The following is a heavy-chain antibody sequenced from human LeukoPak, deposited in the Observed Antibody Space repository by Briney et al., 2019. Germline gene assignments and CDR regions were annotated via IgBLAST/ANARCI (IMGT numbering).Heavy chain of an antibody. J-gene: IGHJ4*02. CDR2: IIPIFGTA. Sequence: VASVKVSCKASGGTFSSYAISWVRQAPGQGLEWMGGIIPIFGTANYAQKFQGRVTMTRDMSTSTVYMELSSLRSEDTAVYYCARGGGIGNSLLDYWGQGTLVTVSS. CDR3: ARGGGIGNSLLDY. CDR1: GGTFSSYA. V-gene: IGHV1-69*05. D-gene: IGHD4-23*01.